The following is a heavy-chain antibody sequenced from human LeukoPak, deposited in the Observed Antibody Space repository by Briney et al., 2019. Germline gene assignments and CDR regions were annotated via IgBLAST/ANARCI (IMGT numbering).Heavy chain of an antibody. V-gene: IGHV4-30-4*01. CDR1: GGSISSGDYY. CDR3: AREYYYDSSGDREFDY. CDR2: IYYSGST. J-gene: IGHJ4*02. Sequence: SETLSLTCTVSGGSISSGDYYWSWIRQPPGKGLEWIGYIYYSGSTYYNPSLKSRVTIPVDTSKNQFSLKLSSVTAADTAVYYCAREYYYDSSGDREFDYWGQGTLVTVSS. D-gene: IGHD3-22*01.